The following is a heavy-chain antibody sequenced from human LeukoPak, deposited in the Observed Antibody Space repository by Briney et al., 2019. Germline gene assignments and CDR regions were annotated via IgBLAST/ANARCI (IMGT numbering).Heavy chain of an antibody. CDR1: GGSFSGYY. V-gene: IGHV4-34*01. CDR3: ARGSKMLGYNWFDP. Sequence: PSETLSLTCAVYGGSFSGYYWNWIRQPPGKGLEWIGEINHSGSTNYIPSLKSRVTISVDTSKNQFSLKLSSVTAVDTAVYYCARGSKMLGYNWFDPWGQGTLVTVSS. J-gene: IGHJ5*02. CDR2: INHSGST. D-gene: IGHD1-26*01.